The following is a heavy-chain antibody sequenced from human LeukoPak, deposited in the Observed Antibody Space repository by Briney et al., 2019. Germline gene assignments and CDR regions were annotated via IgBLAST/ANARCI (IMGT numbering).Heavy chain of an antibody. D-gene: IGHD3-16*01. J-gene: IGHJ5*02. CDR1: GGSISSYY. Sequence: SETLSLTCTVSGGSISSYYWTWIRQPPGKGLEWIGYIYYSETTNYNPSLRSRVTISVDTSQNQFSLKLSSVTAADTAVYYCAIQGGARNWFDPWGQGTLVTVSS. CDR2: IYYSETT. CDR3: AIQGGARNWFDP. V-gene: IGHV4-59*08.